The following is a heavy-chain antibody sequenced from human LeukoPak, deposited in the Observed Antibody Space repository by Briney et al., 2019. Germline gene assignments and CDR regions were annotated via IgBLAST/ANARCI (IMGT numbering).Heavy chain of an antibody. Sequence: KPGGSLRLSCAASGFTFSSYSMNWVRQAPGKGLEWIGNIYYSGTTYYNPSLKSRVTISVDTSKNQFSLKLTSVTAADTAVYYCARLGDGYNTAGGFDYWGQGTLVTVSS. CDR1: GFTFSSYSMN. V-gene: IGHV4-39*01. CDR2: IYYSGTT. J-gene: IGHJ4*02. CDR3: ARLGDGYNTAGGFDY. D-gene: IGHD5-24*01.